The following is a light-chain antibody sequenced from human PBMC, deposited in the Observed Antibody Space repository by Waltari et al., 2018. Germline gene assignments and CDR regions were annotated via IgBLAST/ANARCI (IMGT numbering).Light chain of an antibody. J-gene: IGKJ1*01. CDR1: QSISSW. V-gene: IGKV1-5*03. Sequence: DIQMTQSPSTLSASVGDRVTITCRASQSISSWLAWYQQKPGKAPKLLIYKASNLESGVPSRFSGTGSGTDFTLTISSLQPDDFATYYCQQYNNYPWTFGQGTKVEIK. CDR2: KAS. CDR3: QQYNNYPWT.